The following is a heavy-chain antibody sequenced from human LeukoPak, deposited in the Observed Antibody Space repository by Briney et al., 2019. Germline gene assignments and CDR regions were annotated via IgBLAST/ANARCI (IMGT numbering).Heavy chain of an antibody. J-gene: IGHJ4*02. CDR3: ARIDGYNPSR. CDR1: GFTFSSYA. Sequence: GRSLRLSCAASGFTFSSYAMHWVRQAPGKGLEWVAVISYDGSNKYYADSVKGRFTISRDNSKNTLYLQMNSLRAEDTAVYYCARIDGYNPSRWGQGTLVTVSS. D-gene: IGHD5-24*01. V-gene: IGHV3-30-3*01. CDR2: ISYDGSNK.